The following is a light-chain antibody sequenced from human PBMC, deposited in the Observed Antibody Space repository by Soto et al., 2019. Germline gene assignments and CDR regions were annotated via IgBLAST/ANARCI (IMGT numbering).Light chain of an antibody. Sequence: QSVLTQPPSASGTPGQRVTISCSGSSPNIGRNTVNWFQLVPGAAPKLLVYSNNQRPSGVPDRFSGSKSGTSASLAISGLQSEDEADYYCCSYAGDVTVLFGGGTKLTVL. J-gene: IGLJ2*01. CDR2: SNN. CDR3: CSYAGDVTVL. V-gene: IGLV1-44*01. CDR1: SPNIGRNT.